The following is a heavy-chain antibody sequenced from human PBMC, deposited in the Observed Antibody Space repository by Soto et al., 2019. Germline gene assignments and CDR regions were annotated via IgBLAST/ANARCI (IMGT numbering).Heavy chain of an antibody. CDR1: GFSLSNARMG. V-gene: IGHV2-26*01. CDR3: ARLRRTTMVRGVIVHCDY. D-gene: IGHD3-10*01. CDR2: IFSNDEK. J-gene: IGHJ4*02. Sequence: SGPTLVNPTETLTLTCTVSGFSLSNARMGVSWIRQPPGKALEWLAHIFSNDEKSYSTSMKSRLTISKYTSKSQVVLTMTNMDPVDTATYYCARLRRTTMVRGVIVHCDYWGLGTLVTVSS.